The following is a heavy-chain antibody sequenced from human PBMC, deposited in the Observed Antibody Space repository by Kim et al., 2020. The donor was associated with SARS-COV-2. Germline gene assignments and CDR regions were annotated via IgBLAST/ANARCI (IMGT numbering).Heavy chain of an antibody. Sequence: ASVKVSCKASGYTFTGYYMHWVRQAPGQGLEWMGWINPNSGGTNYAQKFQGRVTMTRDTSISTAYMELSRLRSDDTAVYYCARDVPPGVLLLWSKTGGDYFDYWGQGTLVTVSS. CDR3: ARDVPPGVLLLWSKTGGDYFDY. CDR2: INPNSGGT. V-gene: IGHV1-2*02. J-gene: IGHJ4*02. CDR1: GYTFTGYY. D-gene: IGHD3-10*01.